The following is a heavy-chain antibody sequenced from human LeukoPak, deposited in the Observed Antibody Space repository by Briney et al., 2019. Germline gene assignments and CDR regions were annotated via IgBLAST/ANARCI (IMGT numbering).Heavy chain of an antibody. J-gene: IGHJ5*02. Sequence: GGSLRLSCATSGFTFSTYGMHWVRQAPGKGLEWVSAISGSGGSTYYADSVKGRFTISRDNSKNTLYLQMNSLRAEDTAVYYCAKGPRSIIAARRGWFDPWGQGTLVTVSS. D-gene: IGHD6-6*01. V-gene: IGHV3-23*01. CDR1: GFTFSTYG. CDR2: ISGSGGST. CDR3: AKGPRSIIAARRGWFDP.